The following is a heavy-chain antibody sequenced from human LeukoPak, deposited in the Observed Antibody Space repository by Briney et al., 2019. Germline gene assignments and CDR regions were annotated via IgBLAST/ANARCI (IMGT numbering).Heavy chain of an antibody. D-gene: IGHD3-10*01. J-gene: IGHJ5*02. CDR3: ASGRITMVRGVITGSHWFDP. V-gene: IGHV4-34*01. Sequence: SETLSLTCAVYGGSFSGYYWSWIRQPPGKGLEWIGEINHSGSTNYNPSLKSRVTISVDTSKNQFSLKLSSVTAADTAVYYCASGRITMVRGVITGSHWFDPWGQGTLVTVSS. CDR2: INHSGST. CDR1: GGSFSGYY.